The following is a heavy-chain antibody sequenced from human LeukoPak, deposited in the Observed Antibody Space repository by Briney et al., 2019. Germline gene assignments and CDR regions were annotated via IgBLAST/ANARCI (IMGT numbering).Heavy chain of an antibody. D-gene: IGHD6-19*01. J-gene: IGHJ4*02. V-gene: IGHV5-51*01. CDR2: IYPGDSDT. CDR1: GYSFTSYW. Sequence: GESLKISCKGSGYSFTSYWIGWVRQMPGKGLEWMGIIYPGDSDTRYSPSFQGQVTTSADKSISTAYLQWSSLKASDTAVYYCARTKQWLLSRNPFDYWGQGTLVTVSS. CDR3: ARTKQWLLSRNPFDY.